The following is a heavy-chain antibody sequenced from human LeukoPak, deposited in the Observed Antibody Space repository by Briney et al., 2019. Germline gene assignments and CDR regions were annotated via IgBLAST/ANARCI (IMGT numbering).Heavy chain of an antibody. V-gene: IGHV4-39*06. J-gene: IGHJ4*02. Sequence: LESLCHTSTLPLDSITITSYYCGCTSHHPGNGIEWQGSIDYSCSTYYNPSIKSRVTISVGTSNNQFTLKLSPVTAADTAVYYCARDYASRGSYGANYFDYWGQGTLVTVSS. CDR2: IDYSCST. CDR1: LDSITITSYY. D-gene: IGHD4/OR15-4a*01. CDR3: ARDYASRGSYGANYFDY.